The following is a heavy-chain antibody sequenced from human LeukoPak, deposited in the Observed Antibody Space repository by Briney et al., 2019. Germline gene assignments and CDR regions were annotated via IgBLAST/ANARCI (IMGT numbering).Heavy chain of an antibody. CDR1: GGSISSYY. V-gene: IGHV4-59*01. J-gene: IGHJ4*02. Sequence: SETLSLTCTVSGGSISSYYWSWIRQPPGKGLEWIGYIYYSGSTNYNPSLKSRVTISVDTSKNQFSLKLSSVTAAGTAVYYCARGLYDILTGYYVFDYWGQGTLVTVSS. D-gene: IGHD3-9*01. CDR3: ARGLYDILTGYYVFDY. CDR2: IYYSGST.